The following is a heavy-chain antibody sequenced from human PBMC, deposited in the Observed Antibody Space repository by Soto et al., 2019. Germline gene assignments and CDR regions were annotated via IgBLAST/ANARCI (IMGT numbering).Heavy chain of an antibody. Sequence: ASVKVSFKACGYIFTGYYMHWLRQAPGQGLEWMGWISPNSGDTNYTQKFQGWVTMTRDTSISTAYMELSRLRSDDTAVYYCATSRISIAVAGETEYYFDYWGQGTLVTVS. V-gene: IGHV1-2*04. CDR2: ISPNSGDT. D-gene: IGHD6-19*01. CDR3: ATSRISIAVAGETEYYFDY. CDR1: GYIFTGYY. J-gene: IGHJ4*02.